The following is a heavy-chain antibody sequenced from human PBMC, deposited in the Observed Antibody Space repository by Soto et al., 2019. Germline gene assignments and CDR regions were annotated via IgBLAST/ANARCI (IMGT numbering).Heavy chain of an antibody. J-gene: IGHJ2*01. V-gene: IGHV4-28*01. Sequence: SETLSLTCAVSGSSISSSNWWGWIRQPPGKGLEWIGYIYYSGSTYYNPSLKSRVTMSVDTSKNQFSLKLSSVTAVDTAVYYCARNFHAAAGTDIIYWYFDLWGRGTLVTVSS. CDR1: GSSISSSNW. CDR2: IYYSGST. D-gene: IGHD6-13*01. CDR3: ARNFHAAAGTDIIYWYFDL.